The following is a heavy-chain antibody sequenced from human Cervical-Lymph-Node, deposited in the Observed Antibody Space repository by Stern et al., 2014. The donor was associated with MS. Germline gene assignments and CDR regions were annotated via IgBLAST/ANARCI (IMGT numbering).Heavy chain of an antibody. J-gene: IGHJ6*02. CDR3: AKTTSFLYYYAMDV. CDR2: ISGYNGNT. CDR1: GYTFTRHG. V-gene: IGHV1-18*04. Sequence: QVQLVQSGAEVKTPGASVKVSCKASGYTFTRHGISWVRQAPGQGLEWLGWISGYNGNTRYAQMLQGRVTMTTDTSTSTAYMDLRSLRSDDTAVYYCAKTTSFLYYYAMDVWGQGTTVTVSS. D-gene: IGHD4-11*01.